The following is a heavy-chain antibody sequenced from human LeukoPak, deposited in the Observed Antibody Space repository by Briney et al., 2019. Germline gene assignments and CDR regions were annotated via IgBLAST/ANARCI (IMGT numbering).Heavy chain of an antibody. Sequence: PSQTLSLTCTVSGGSISSGSYYWSWIRQPAGKGLEWIGRIYTSGSTNYNPSLKSRVTISVDTSKNQFSLKLSSVTAADTAVYYCARDLFLYDSRGYPRSAEDVSDIWGQGTMVTVSS. D-gene: IGHD3-22*01. CDR3: ARDLFLYDSRGYPRSAEDVSDI. V-gene: IGHV4-61*02. J-gene: IGHJ3*02. CDR2: IYTSGST. CDR1: GGSISSGSYY.